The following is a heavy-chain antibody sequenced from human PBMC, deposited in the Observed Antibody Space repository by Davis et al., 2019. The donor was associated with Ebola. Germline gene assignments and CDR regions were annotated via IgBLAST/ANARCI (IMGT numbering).Heavy chain of an antibody. V-gene: IGHV3-11*01. CDR1: GFTFSDYY. D-gene: IGHD1-26*01. CDR2: ISSSGSTI. CDR3: ATFSSGSYSPIDY. J-gene: IGHJ4*02. Sequence: GESLKISCAASGFTFSDYYMSWIRQAPGKGLEWVSYISSSGSTIYYADSVKGRFTISRDNSKNTLYVQMNSLRAEDTAVYYCATFSSGSYSPIDYWGQGTLVTVSS.